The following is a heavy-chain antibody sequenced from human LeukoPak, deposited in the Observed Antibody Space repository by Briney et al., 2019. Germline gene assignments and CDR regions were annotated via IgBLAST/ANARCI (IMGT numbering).Heavy chain of an antibody. Sequence: PSETLSLTCTVSGGSISSGDHYWSWIRQPPGKGLEWIGYIYYRGSTYYNPSLESRVTISVDTSKNQFSLNLISVTAADTAVYYCARIPRALVGAYDTRSGRAVDDYWGQGTLVTVSS. CDR2: IYYRGST. V-gene: IGHV4-30-4*01. J-gene: IGHJ4*02. CDR1: GGSISSGDHY. D-gene: IGHD3-22*01. CDR3: ARIPRALVGAYDTRSGRAVDDY.